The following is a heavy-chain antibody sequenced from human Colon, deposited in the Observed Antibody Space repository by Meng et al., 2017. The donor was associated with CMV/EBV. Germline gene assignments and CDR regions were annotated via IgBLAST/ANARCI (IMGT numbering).Heavy chain of an antibody. CDR2: IRNDGSHE. CDR1: EFSLSRNG. D-gene: IGHD1-26*01. CDR3: ARVTRLSGSIVGATGYYFDY. J-gene: IGHJ4*02. V-gene: IGHV3-30*02. Sequence: GGSLRLSCAASEFSLSRNGMHWVRLAPGKGLEWVAFIRNDGSHEFYADSVKGRFTISRDNSKSTVFLQMSSLSAADTAVYYCARVTRLSGSIVGATGYYFDYWGQGTLVTVSS.